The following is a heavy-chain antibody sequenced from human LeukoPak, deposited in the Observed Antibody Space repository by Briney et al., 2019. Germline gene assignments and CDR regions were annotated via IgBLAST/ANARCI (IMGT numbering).Heavy chain of an antibody. Sequence: SQTLSLTCTVSGGSISSGSYYWSWIRQPAGKGLEWIGRIYTSGSTNYNPSLKSRVTISVDTSKNQFSLKLSSLTAADTAVYYCARAPPSNYVDYWGQGTLVTVSS. CDR2: IYTSGST. V-gene: IGHV4-61*02. CDR1: GGSISSGSYY. CDR3: ARAPPSNYVDY. J-gene: IGHJ4*02. D-gene: IGHD4-11*01.